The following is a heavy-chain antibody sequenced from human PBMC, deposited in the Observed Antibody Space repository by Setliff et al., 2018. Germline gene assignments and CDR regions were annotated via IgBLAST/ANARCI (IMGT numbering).Heavy chain of an antibody. CDR3: ARVADSSGYYLSLDY. D-gene: IGHD3-22*01. J-gene: IGHJ4*02. Sequence: ASVKVSCKASGHIFSSYGISWVRQAPGQGLEWMGWISAYNGDTNYAQKLQGRVTMTTDTSTSTAYMELRSLRSDDTAVYYCARVADSSGYYLSLDYWGQGTLVTVSS. V-gene: IGHV1-18*01. CDR2: ISAYNGDT. CDR1: GHIFSSYG.